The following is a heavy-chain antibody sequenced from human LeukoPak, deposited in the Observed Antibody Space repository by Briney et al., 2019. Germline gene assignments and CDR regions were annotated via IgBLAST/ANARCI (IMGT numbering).Heavy chain of an antibody. J-gene: IGHJ6*02. Sequence: SETLSLTCTVSGYSISSGYYWGWIRQPPGKGLEWIGSIYHSGSTYYNPSLKSRVTISVDTSKNQFSLKLSSVTAADTAVYYCARDLSGYSVLTYDYYYYGMDVWGQGTTVTVSS. V-gene: IGHV4-38-2*02. CDR1: GYSISSGYY. CDR3: ARDLSGYSVLTYDYYYYGMDV. CDR2: IYHSGST. D-gene: IGHD3-22*01.